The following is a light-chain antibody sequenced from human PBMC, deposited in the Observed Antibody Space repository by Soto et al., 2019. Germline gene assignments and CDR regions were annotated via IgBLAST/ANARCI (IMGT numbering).Light chain of an antibody. CDR3: AAWDDSLSAWV. V-gene: IGLV1-47*01. CDR2: KNN. CDR1: TSNIGSNH. J-gene: IGLJ3*02. Sequence: QSALTQPPSASGTPGQRVTISCSGGTSNIGSNHIYWYQQLPGTAPKLLFYKNNQRPSGVPDRFSGSKSGTSASLAISGLRSEDEADYYCAAWDDSLSAWVFGGGTKVTVL.